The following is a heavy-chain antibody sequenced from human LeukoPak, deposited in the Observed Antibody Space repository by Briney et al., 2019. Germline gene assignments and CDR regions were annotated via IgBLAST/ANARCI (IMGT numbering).Heavy chain of an antibody. Sequence: PSETLSLTCTVSDGSISNYYWSWIRQPPGKGLEWIGYIYYSGSISYNPSLKSRLTISVDTSKNQFSLRLTSVTAADTAVYFCAGAYSSGRSYFDYWGQGTLVTVSA. D-gene: IGHD6-19*01. V-gene: IGHV4-59*01. J-gene: IGHJ4*02. CDR2: IYYSGSI. CDR1: DGSISNYY. CDR3: AGAYSSGRSYFDY.